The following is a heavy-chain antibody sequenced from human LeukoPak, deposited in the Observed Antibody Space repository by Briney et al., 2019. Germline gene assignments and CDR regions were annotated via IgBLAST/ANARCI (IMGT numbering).Heavy chain of an antibody. CDR2: ISAYNGNT. V-gene: IGHV1-18*04. CDR3: ARGGSGWYVDY. CDR1: GYTFTDYG. D-gene: IGHD6-19*01. Sequence: ASVKVSCKASGYTFTDYGLTWVRQAPGQGLEWMGWISAYNGNTNYAQRLQGRVTMTADTSTSTAYMELRSLRSDDTAVYYCARGGSGWYVDYCGQESLGTVSS. J-gene: IGHJ4*02.